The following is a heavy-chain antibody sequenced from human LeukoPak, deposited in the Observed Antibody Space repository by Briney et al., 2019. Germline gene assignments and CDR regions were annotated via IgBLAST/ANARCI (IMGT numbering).Heavy chain of an antibody. D-gene: IGHD4-11*01. J-gene: IGHJ6*03. V-gene: IGHV3-21*01. CDR2: ITSRSSHI. CDR3: ARVAQGATTENYFYYYMDV. CDR1: GLAFNSYT. Sequence: PGGSLRLSCEASGLAFNSYTITWVRQAPGKGLGAVSSITSRSSHIYIAHSVKGRFTISRDNAKNSLFLQMSSLRVEDTAVYYCARVAQGATTENYFYYYMDVWGKGTTVTVSS.